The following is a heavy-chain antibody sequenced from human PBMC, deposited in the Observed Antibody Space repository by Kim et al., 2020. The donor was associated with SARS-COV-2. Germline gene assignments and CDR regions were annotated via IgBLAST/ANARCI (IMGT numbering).Heavy chain of an antibody. CDR1: GDSVSSNSAA. Sequence: SQTLSLTCAISGDSVSSNSAAWNWIRQSPSRGLEWLGRTYYRSKWYNDYAVSVKSRITINPDTSKNQFSLQLNSVTPEDTAVYYCAREGGLELFQTIDYYYGMDVWGQGTTVTVSS. J-gene: IGHJ6*02. D-gene: IGHD1-7*01. CDR2: TYYRSKWYN. CDR3: AREGGLELFQTIDYYYGMDV. V-gene: IGHV6-1*01.